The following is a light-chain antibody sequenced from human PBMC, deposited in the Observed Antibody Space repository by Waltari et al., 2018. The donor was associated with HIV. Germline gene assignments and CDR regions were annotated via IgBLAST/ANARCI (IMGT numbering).Light chain of an antibody. V-gene: IGKV3-20*01. CDR3: QQYGGSPWT. CDR1: QSVSNNY. CDR2: GAS. J-gene: IGKJ1*01. Sequence: EIVLTQSPGTLSLSPGESAILSCRASQSVSNNYLAWYQQKPGQAPRLLIYGASSRATDIPDRFSGSGSGTDFTLTISRLEPEDFAVYYCQQYGGSPWTFGQGTKVEIK.